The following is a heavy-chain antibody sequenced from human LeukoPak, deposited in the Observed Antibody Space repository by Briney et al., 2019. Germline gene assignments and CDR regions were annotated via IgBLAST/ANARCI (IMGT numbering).Heavy chain of an antibody. V-gene: IGHV4-59*08. Sequence: SETLSLTCTVSGGSMSSNYWSWIRLPPGKGLEWIGYIYYSGSTGYNPSLRSRVSISVATSKNQFSLSLGSVTAADTAVYYCARLDYGDYVGDYWGQGTLVTVSS. CDR1: GGSMSSNY. CDR2: IYYSGST. CDR3: ARLDYGDYVGDY. J-gene: IGHJ4*02. D-gene: IGHD4-17*01.